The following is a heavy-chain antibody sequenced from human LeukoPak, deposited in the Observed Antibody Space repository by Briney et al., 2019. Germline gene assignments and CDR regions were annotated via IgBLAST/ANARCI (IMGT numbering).Heavy chain of an antibody. D-gene: IGHD3-22*01. CDR1: GGTFISYA. J-gene: IGHJ3*02. Sequence: SVKVSSKASGGTFISYAISWVRQAPGQGLEWMGGIIPIFGTANYAQKFQGRVTITADTSTSTAYMELSSLRSEDTAVYYCARDPTGDSSGYYDAFDIWGQGTMVTVST. CDR3: ARDPTGDSSGYYDAFDI. CDR2: IIPIFGTA. V-gene: IGHV1-69*06.